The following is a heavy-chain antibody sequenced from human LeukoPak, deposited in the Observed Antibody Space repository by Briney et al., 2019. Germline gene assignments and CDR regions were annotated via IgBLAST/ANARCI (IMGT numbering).Heavy chain of an antibody. J-gene: IGHJ4*02. CDR3: AKDIVVVTHGDY. V-gene: IGHV3-23*01. CDR2: ISGSGGST. CDR1: GFTFSGYA. D-gene: IGHD3-22*01. Sequence: GGSLRLSCAASGFTFSGYAMSWVRQAPGKGLERVSAISGSGGSTYYADSVKGRFTISRDNSKNTLYLQMNSLRAEDTAVYYCAKDIVVVTHGDYWGQGTLVTVSS.